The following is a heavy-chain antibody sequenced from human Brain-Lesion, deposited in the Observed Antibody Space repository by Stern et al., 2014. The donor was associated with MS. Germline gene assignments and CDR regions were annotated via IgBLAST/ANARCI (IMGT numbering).Heavy chain of an antibody. CDR2: IKEDGSEK. D-gene: IGHD6-13*01. V-gene: IGHV3-7*01. CDR3: ERIGYSSSWYSPVGFFQH. Sequence: VQLVQSGGGLVQPGGSLRLSCTASGFTFNSYWMSWVRQAPGKGLEWVANIKEDGSEKYDVESGKGRFAVSKDKAKISMYLQINSLRVDDTATYYCERIGYSSSWYSPVGFFQHWGQGTLVTVSS. CDR1: GFTFNSYW. J-gene: IGHJ1*01.